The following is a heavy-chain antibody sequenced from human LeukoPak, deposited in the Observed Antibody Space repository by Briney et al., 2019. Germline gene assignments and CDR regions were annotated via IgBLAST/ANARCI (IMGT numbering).Heavy chain of an antibody. Sequence: PGASLRLSCLASGFTFSNYAMSWVRQAPGKGLEWGSAITGSGTNRYYADSLKGRFTTSRDNSKNTVFLQMNSLRHEDTAIYYCVIWGDYDVLTGYYVPDYWGRGTLVTVAS. CDR2: ITGSGTNR. CDR3: VIWGDYDVLTGYYVPDY. CDR1: GFTFSNYA. D-gene: IGHD3-9*01. V-gene: IGHV3-23*01. J-gene: IGHJ4*02.